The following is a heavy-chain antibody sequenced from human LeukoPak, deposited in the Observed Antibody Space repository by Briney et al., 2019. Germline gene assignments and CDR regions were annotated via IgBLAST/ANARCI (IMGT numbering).Heavy chain of an antibody. J-gene: IGHJ4*02. V-gene: IGHV3-7*01. Sequence: GGSLRLSCVVSGFTFNRCWMNWVRQAPGKGLEWVAHINPDGRDTYYVDSVKGRFTVSRDNAMNTVYLQMNSLRTEDTAVYYCVRGASGGHYVIDYWGQGTLVTVSS. CDR2: INPDGRDT. D-gene: IGHD1-26*01. CDR3: VRGASGGHYVIDY. CDR1: GFTFNRCW.